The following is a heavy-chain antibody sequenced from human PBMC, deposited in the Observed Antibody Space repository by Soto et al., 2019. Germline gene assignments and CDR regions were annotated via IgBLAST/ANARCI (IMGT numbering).Heavy chain of an antibody. CDR1: GYTFTGYY. J-gene: IGHJ6*02. D-gene: IGHD3-10*01. CDR3: ARDLMVRGVIRTRDYYGMDV. CDR2: INPNSGGT. V-gene: IGHV1-2*04. Sequence: QVQLVQSGAEVKKPGASVKVSCKASGYTFTGYYMHWVRQAPGQGLEWMGWINPNSGGTNYAQKFQGWVTMTRDTSISTAYMELSRLRSDDMAVYYCARDLMVRGVIRTRDYYGMDVWGQGTTVTVSS.